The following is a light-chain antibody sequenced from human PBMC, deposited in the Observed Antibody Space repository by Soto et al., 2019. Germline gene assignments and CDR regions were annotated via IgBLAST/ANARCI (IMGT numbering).Light chain of an antibody. CDR2: WAS. V-gene: IGKV4-1*01. CDR1: QSVLYSSNNKNY. J-gene: IGKJ2*01. Sequence: DIVMTQSADSLAVSLGERATINCKSSQSVLYSSNNKNYLAWYQQKPGQPPKLLIHWASTRESGVPDRFSGSGSGTDFTLTISSLQAEDVAVYYCQQYYSFPSFGQGSKLEIK. CDR3: QQYYSFPS.